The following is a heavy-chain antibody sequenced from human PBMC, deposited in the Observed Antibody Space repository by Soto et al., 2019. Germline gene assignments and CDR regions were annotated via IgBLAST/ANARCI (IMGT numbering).Heavy chain of an antibody. CDR3: ARVGSGFYLDP. J-gene: IGHJ5*02. CDR1: GGSMSSGGYY. Sequence: SATLSLTCTVSGGSMSSGGYYWSWIRQHPGKGLEWIGYIYYSGSTYYNPSLKSRVTISVDTSKNQFSLKLSSVTAADTAVYYCARVGSGFYLDPWGQGTLVTVSS. D-gene: IGHD3-22*01. CDR2: IYYSGST. V-gene: IGHV4-31*03.